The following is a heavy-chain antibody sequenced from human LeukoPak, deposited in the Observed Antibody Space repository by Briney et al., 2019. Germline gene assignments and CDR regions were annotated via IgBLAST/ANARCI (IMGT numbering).Heavy chain of an antibody. Sequence: GGSLRLSCAASGFIVSSDYMSWVRQAPGKGLEWVSVIYNTGGTYYADSVKGRFTISRDNSKNMVYLQMNSLRAEDTAVHYCTRAAWDYWGPGTLVTVSS. CDR3: TRAAWDY. CDR2: IYNTGGT. D-gene: IGHD6-25*01. CDR1: GFIVSSDY. V-gene: IGHV3-66*01. J-gene: IGHJ4*02.